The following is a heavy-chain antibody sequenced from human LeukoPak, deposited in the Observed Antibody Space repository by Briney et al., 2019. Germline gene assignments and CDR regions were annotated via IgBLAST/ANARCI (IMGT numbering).Heavy chain of an antibody. Sequence: PGGSLRLSCAASGFTLSSYAMGWARQAPGKGLECVSDISGSGGTTYYADSVKGRFTISTDNSKNTLYLQMNSLRADDTAVYYCAKVSGNYYYYFDYWGQGTLVTVSS. V-gene: IGHV3-23*01. CDR3: AKVSGNYYYYFDY. CDR2: ISGSGGTT. CDR1: GFTLSSYA. D-gene: IGHD1-26*01. J-gene: IGHJ4*02.